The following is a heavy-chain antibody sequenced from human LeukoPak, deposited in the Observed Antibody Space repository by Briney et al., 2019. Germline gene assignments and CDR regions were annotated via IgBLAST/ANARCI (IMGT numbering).Heavy chain of an antibody. Sequence: GGSLRLSCAASGFIFSSYAMSWVRQAPGKGLEWVSAISGSGYSTNYADSVKGRFSISRDNSKNTLFLQMNSLRAEDTALYYCARDLHYAFDIWGQGTMVTVSS. V-gene: IGHV3-23*01. CDR3: ARDLHYAFDI. CDR2: ISGSGYST. J-gene: IGHJ3*02. CDR1: GFIFSSYA.